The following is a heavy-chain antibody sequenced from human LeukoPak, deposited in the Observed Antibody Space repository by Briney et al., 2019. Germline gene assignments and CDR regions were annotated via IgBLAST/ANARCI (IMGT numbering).Heavy chain of an antibody. Sequence: GESLKISCKGSGYRFTRCWIAWVRQMPGEGLECMGFIYPGDSDTRYSPSFQGQVTISADKSISTAYLQWSSLKASDTAMFYCARQFHFNDAFDVWGQGTMVTVSS. V-gene: IGHV5-51*01. D-gene: IGHD3-3*02. J-gene: IGHJ3*01. CDR3: ARQFHFNDAFDV. CDR2: IYPGDSDT. CDR1: GYRFTRCW.